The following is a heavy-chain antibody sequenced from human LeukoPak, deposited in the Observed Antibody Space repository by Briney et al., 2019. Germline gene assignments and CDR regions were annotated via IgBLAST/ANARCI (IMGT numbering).Heavy chain of an antibody. CDR2: IYHSGST. J-gene: IGHJ6*03. Sequence: SETLSLTCTVSGYSISSGYYWGWIRQPPGKGLEWIGSIYHSGSTYYNPSLKSRVTISVDTSKNQFSLKVSPVTAADTAVYYCARYYYYYYYMDVWGKGTTVTISS. V-gene: IGHV4-38-2*02. CDR1: GYSISSGYY. CDR3: ARYYYYYYYMDV.